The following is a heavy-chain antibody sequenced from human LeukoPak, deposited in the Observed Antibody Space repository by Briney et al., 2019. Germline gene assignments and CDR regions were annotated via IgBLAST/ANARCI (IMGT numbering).Heavy chain of an antibody. CDR3: AQVTVGGHFDF. CDR1: GGSISDFY. CDR2: VSATGST. Sequence: KPSETLSLTCTVSGGSISDFYWSWIRQPAGKGREYIGRVSATGSTSFNPSLQSRVTMSVDTSKSQFSLKLSSVTAADTAVYYCAQVTVGGHFDFWGQGILVTVSS. D-gene: IGHD6-19*01. V-gene: IGHV4-4*07. J-gene: IGHJ4*02.